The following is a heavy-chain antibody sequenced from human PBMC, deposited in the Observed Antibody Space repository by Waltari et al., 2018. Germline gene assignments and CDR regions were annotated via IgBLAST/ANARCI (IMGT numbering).Heavy chain of an antibody. Sequence: QVQLVESGGGLVKPGGSLSLSCAASGFSFSNYYMRWNRQAPGKGPEWVADISASGWTIYYADSVQGRFTISRDNADNSLYLQMNSLRAEDTAVYYCVKVLDGYSSGWFPGDYWGQGTLVTVSS. CDR1: GFSFSNYY. CDR3: VKVLDGYSSGWFPGDY. J-gene: IGHJ4*02. V-gene: IGHV3-11*04. D-gene: IGHD6-19*01. CDR2: ISASGWTI.